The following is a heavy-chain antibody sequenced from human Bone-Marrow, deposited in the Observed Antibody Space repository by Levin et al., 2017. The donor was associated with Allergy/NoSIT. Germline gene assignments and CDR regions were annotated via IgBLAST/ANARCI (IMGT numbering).Heavy chain of an antibody. D-gene: IGHD2-2*01. CDR1: GGSISSSNW. CDR2: IYHSGST. J-gene: IGHJ3*02. Sequence: GSLRLSCAVSGGSISSSNWWSWVRQPPGKGLEWIGEIYHSGSTNYNPSLKSRVTISVDKSKNQFSLKLSSVTAADTAVYYCARVWVVVVPAAMHGDAFDIWGQGTMVTVSS. V-gene: IGHV4-4*02. CDR3: ARVWVVVVPAAMHGDAFDI.